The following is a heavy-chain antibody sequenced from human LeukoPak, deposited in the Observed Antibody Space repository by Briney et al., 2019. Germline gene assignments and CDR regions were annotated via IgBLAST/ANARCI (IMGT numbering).Heavy chain of an antibody. Sequence: SETLSLTCAVSGYSISSGYYWGWIRQPPGKGLEWIGSIYHTGSTYYNASLKSRVTISVDTSKNQFSLKLSSVTAADTAVYYCARGMTTVTSDYWGQGTLVTVSS. D-gene: IGHD4-17*01. J-gene: IGHJ4*02. CDR2: IYHTGST. V-gene: IGHV4-38-2*01. CDR1: GYSISSGYY. CDR3: ARGMTTVTSDY.